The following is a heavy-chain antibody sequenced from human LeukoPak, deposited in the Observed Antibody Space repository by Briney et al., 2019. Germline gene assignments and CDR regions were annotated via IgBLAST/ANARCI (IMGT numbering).Heavy chain of an antibody. CDR2: VSYTGRT. D-gene: IGHD3-22*01. V-gene: IGHV4-59*11. CDR1: GGSLSGHY. Sequence: LETLSLTCTVSGGSLSGHYWRWIRQPPGKRLEWIGYVSYTGRTKYNPSLQSRVTISIDKSKSKFSLKLNSVTSADTAVYYCARLLDNDISGDPDTFDVWGQGTTVIVSS. CDR3: ARLLDNDISGDPDTFDV. J-gene: IGHJ3*01.